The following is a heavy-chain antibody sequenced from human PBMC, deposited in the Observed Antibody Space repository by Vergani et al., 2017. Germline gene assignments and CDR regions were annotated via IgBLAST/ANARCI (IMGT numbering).Heavy chain of an antibody. CDR2: ISGSGGST. Sequence: VHLVESGGGVVQPGRSLRLSCVVSGFTSSYYGMPWVRQAPGKGLEWVSAISGSGGSTYYADSVKGRFTISRDNSKNTLYLQMNSLRAEDTAVYYCAKDSIVVVITLTLDYWGQGTLVTVSS. CDR3: AKDSIVVVITLTLDY. J-gene: IGHJ4*02. CDR1: GFTSSYYG. D-gene: IGHD3-22*01. V-gene: IGHV3-23*04.